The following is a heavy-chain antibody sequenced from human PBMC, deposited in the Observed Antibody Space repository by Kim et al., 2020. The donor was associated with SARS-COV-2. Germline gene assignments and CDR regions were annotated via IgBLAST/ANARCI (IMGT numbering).Heavy chain of an antibody. J-gene: IGHJ4*02. CDR3: AKSGRSDPPYFDY. Sequence: YTDSVKGRVTISRDNAKNTLYLEMTSRRAEDTAVYYCAKSGRSDPPYFDYWGQGTLVTVSS. D-gene: IGHD6-25*01. V-gene: IGHV3-23*01.